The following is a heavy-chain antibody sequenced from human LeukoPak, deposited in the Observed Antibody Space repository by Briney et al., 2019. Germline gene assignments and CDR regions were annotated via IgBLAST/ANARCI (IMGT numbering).Heavy chain of an antibody. CDR2: ISYDGSNK. CDR3: ARGSHY. V-gene: IGHV3-30-3*01. CDR1: GFTFSSYA. J-gene: IGHJ4*02. Sequence: PGRSLRLSCAASGFTFSSYAMHLVRQAPGKGLEWVAVISYDGSNKYYADSVKGRFTISRDNAKNSLYLQMNSLRAEDTAVYYCARGSHYWGQGTLVTVSS.